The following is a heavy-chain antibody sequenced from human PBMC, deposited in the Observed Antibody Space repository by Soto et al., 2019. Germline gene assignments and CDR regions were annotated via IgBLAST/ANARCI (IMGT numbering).Heavy chain of an antibody. Sequence: ASVNVSCKASGYTFTSYAMHWVRQAPGQRLEWMGWINAGNGNTKYSQKFQGRVTITRDTSASTAYMELSSLRSEDTAVYYCARFNFWSGYIYYYGMDVWGQGTTVTVS. CDR2: INAGNGNT. D-gene: IGHD3-3*01. CDR1: GYTFTSYA. CDR3: ARFNFWSGYIYYYGMDV. J-gene: IGHJ6*02. V-gene: IGHV1-3*01.